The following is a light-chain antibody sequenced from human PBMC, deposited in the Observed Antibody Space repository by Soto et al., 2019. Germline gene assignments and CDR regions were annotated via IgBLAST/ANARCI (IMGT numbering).Light chain of an antibody. CDR1: QTSSSW. CDR2: KAS. CDR3: QHYNSYSEA. Sequence: DIQMTQSPSTLSGSVGDRVTLTCRASQTSSSWLAWYQQKPGKAPKLLIYKASTLKSGGPSRFSGSGAGTEFTLTISSLQPDDFATYYCQHYNSYSEAFGQGTKVEIK. V-gene: IGKV1-5*03. J-gene: IGKJ1*01.